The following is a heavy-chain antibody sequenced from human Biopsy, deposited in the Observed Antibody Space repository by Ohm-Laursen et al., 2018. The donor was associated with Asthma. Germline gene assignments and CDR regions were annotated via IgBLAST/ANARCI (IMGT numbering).Heavy chain of an antibody. V-gene: IGHV4-34*01. CDR2: TNERGAT. Sequence: SETLSLTCDVSPGSFSGFFWTWIRQPHGKGLERIGETNERGATNNNPSLKSRVIISIYTYWNRLSLKLTSVTAADTAVYYCARGPELDVWGQGTTVTVSS. CDR3: ARGPELDV. J-gene: IGHJ6*02. CDR1: PGSFSGFF.